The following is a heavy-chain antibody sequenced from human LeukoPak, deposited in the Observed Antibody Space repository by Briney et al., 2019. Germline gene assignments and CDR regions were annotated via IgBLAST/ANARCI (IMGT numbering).Heavy chain of an antibody. V-gene: IGHV3-66*01. J-gene: IGHJ3*02. D-gene: IGHD6-13*01. Sequence: GGSLRLSCAASGFTVSSNYMSWVRQAPGKGLEWVSVIYSGGSTYYADSVKGRFTISRDNSKDTLYLQMNSLRAEDTAVYYCARDRSVAAAGAVDIWGQGTMVTVSS. CDR1: GFTVSSNY. CDR2: IYSGGST. CDR3: ARDRSVAAAGAVDI.